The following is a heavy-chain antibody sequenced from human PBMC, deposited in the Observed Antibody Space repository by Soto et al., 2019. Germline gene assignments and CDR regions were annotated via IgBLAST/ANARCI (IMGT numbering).Heavy chain of an antibody. V-gene: IGHV3-30-3*01. J-gene: IGHJ6*02. Sequence: GGSLRLSCAASGFTFSSYAMHWVRQAPGKGLEWVAVISYDGSNKYYADSVKGRFTISRDNSKNTLYLQMNSLRAEDTAVYYCAREIEGHSSGWYASYYYYGMDVWGQGTTVTVSS. CDR1: GFTFSSYA. CDR2: ISYDGSNK. D-gene: IGHD6-19*01. CDR3: AREIEGHSSGWYASYYYYGMDV.